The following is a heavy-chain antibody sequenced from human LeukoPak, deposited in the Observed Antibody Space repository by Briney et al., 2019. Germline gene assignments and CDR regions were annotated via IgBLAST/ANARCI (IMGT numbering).Heavy chain of an antibody. CDR1: GFTVTTSY. D-gene: IGHD2-2*01. Sequence: GGSLRLSCAVSGFTVTTSYMSWVRQAPGKGLEWVSIFYTGGITYYADSVKGRFTISRDNAKNTVSLQMHSLRAEGSAVYYSARGRSNTWDYFDLWGQGTMVTVSS. CDR2: FYTGGIT. J-gene: IGHJ4*02. CDR3: ARGRSNTWDYFDL. V-gene: IGHV3-53*01.